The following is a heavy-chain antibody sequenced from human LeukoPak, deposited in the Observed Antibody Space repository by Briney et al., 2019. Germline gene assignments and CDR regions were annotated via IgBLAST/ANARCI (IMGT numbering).Heavy chain of an antibody. V-gene: IGHV3-21*04. CDR2: ISSSSSYI. CDR3: AKGQYCSSTSCYRALYMDV. D-gene: IGHD2-2*02. J-gene: IGHJ6*03. Sequence: PEGSLRLSCAASGFTFSSYSMNWVRQAPGRGLEWVSCISSSSSYIYYADSVKGRFTISRDNAKNSLYLQMNSLRAEDTALYYCAKGQYCSSTSCYRALYMDVWGKGTTVTVSS. CDR1: GFTFSSYS.